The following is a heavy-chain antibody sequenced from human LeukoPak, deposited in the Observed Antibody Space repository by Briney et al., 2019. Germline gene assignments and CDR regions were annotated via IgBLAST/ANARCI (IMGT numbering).Heavy chain of an antibody. D-gene: IGHD6-19*01. V-gene: IGHV5-51*01. CDR1: GYSFTSYW. Sequence: GESLKISCKGSGYSFTSYWIGWVRQMPGKGLEWMGIIFPGDSDTRYSPSFQGQVTISADKSTPAYTAYLQWSSLKASDTAMYYCARRLDYSSVIAFDIWGQGTMVTVSS. CDR2: IFPGDSDT. CDR3: ARRLDYSSVIAFDI. J-gene: IGHJ3*02.